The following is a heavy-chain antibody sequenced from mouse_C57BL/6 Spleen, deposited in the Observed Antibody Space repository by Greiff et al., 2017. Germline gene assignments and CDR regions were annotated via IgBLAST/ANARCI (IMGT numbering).Heavy chain of an antibody. J-gene: IGHJ4*01. V-gene: IGHV5-6*02. D-gene: IGHD1-1*01. CDR1: GFTFSSYG. Sequence: DVMLVESGGDLVKPGGSLKLSCAASGFTFSSYGMSWVRQTPDKRLEWVATISSGGSYTYYPDSVKGRFTITRDNAKNTLYRQMSSLKSEDTAMYYCARQGRYGSAMDYWGQGTSVTVSS. CDR3: ARQGRYGSAMDY. CDR2: ISSGGSYT.